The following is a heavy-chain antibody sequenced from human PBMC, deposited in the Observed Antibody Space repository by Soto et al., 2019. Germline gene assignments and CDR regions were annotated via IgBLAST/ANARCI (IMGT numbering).Heavy chain of an antibody. CDR3: ARLTTIITGAFDD. J-gene: IGHJ4*02. V-gene: IGHV4-31*03. Sequence: QVQLQESGPGLVQPSQTLSLTCTVSGASIGSGSYYWSWIRQYPGEGLVWIGHIYYSGRTYYNPSLECRVSISIDTSKNEFSLTLTSVTAADTAVYYCARLTTIITGAFDDWGLGTVVTVSS. CDR2: IYYSGRT. D-gene: IGHD7-27*01. CDR1: GASIGSGSYY.